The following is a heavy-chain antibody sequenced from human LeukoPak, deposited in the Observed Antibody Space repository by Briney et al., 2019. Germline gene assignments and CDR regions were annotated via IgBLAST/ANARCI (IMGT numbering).Heavy chain of an antibody. Sequence: SETLSLTCAVYGGSFSGYYWSWIRQPPGKGLEWIGEINHSGSTNYNPSLKSRVTISVDTSKNQFSLKVSSVTAADTAVYYCARRGLLREGAFGIWGQGTMVTVSS. CDR1: GGSFSGYY. V-gene: IGHV4-34*01. J-gene: IGHJ3*02. CDR2: INHSGST. D-gene: IGHD1-26*01. CDR3: ARRGLLREGAFGI.